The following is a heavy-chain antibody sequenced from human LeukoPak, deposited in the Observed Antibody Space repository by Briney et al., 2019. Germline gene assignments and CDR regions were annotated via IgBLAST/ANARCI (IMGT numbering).Heavy chain of an antibody. CDR3: VRDTSSYFDF. J-gene: IGHJ4*02. CDR1: GFAISSYT. CDR2: ISSSSSYI. V-gene: IGHV3-21*01. Sequence: GGSLRLSCAASGFAISSYTMSWVRQAPGRGLEWVSSISSSSSYIYYADSVKGRFTISRDNAKNTLYLEMNSLRAEDTALYYCVRDTSSYFDFWGQGTLVTVSS.